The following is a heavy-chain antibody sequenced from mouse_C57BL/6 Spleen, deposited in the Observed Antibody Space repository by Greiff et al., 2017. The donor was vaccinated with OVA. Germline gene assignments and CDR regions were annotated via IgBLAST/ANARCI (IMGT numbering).Heavy chain of an antibody. J-gene: IGHJ4*01. D-gene: IGHD6-1*01. CDR2: ISSGSSTI. V-gene: IGHV5-17*01. CDR1: GFTFSDYG. CDR3: ARPSTASYAMDY. Sequence: EVKLVESGGGLVKPGGSLKLSCAASGFTFSDYGMHWVRQAPEKGLEWVAYISSGSSTIYYADTVKGRFTISRDNATNTLFLHMTSLMSEDTAIYCCARPSTASYAMDYWGQGTSVTVSS.